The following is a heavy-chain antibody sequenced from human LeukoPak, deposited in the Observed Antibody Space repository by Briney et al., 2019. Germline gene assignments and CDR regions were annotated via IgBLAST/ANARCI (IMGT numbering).Heavy chain of an antibody. CDR2: IDGEGSVT. CDR1: GFTFSTYW. V-gene: IGHV3-74*01. Sequence: PGGSLRLSCAASGFTFSTYWMHWVRQAPGKGLLWVSRIDGEGSVTKYTDSVKGRFTISRDNAKNTVYLQMNSLRAEDTAVYYCTTGGSYFFDYWGQGTLVTVSS. CDR3: TTGGSYFFDY. D-gene: IGHD1-1*01. J-gene: IGHJ4*02.